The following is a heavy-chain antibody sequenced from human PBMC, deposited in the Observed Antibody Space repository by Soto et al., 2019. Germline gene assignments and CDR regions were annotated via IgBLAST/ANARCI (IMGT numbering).Heavy chain of an antibody. J-gene: IGHJ4*02. D-gene: IGHD3-10*01. CDR3: ARVPYDGFGPLDY. Sequence: QVQLVQSGAEVKKPGASVKVSCKASDYTFTTYGISWVRQAPGQGLEWMGWISGYNDNTNYPQKLQGRVTMTTDTSTSTAYMELRSLRSDDTALYFCARVPYDGFGPLDYWGQGTLVTVSS. V-gene: IGHV1-18*01. CDR2: ISGYNDNT. CDR1: DYTFTTYG.